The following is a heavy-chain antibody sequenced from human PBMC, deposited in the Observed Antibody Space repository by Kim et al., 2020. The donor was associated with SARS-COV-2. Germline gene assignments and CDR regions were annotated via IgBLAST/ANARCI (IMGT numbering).Heavy chain of an antibody. CDR3: ETWPHSDY. CDR2: IHKRGRSI. J-gene: IGHJ4*02. CDR1: GIILSNYE. Sequence: GGSLRLSCAASGIILSNYEMNWVRQAPGKGLEWISFIHKRGRSIYYADSVKGRFTISRDDAKNLVFLQMNGLRVEDTAVYYCETWPHSDYWGRGTLVTFS. V-gene: IGHV3-48*03.